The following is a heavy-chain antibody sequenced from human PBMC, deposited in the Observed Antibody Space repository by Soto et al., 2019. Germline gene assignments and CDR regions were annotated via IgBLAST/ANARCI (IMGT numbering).Heavy chain of an antibody. Sequence: GGSLRLSCAASGFNVGAFAVNWVRQAPGKGLGWVSGISVSDAFIYYADSVRGRFSITRDASENILYLQMNSLRVDDTALYNCTRETVAGITGLDYWGPGTLVTVSS. CDR3: TRETVAGITGLDY. V-gene: IGHV3-23*01. D-gene: IGHD1-20*01. CDR2: ISVSDAFI. J-gene: IGHJ4*02. CDR1: GFNVGAFA.